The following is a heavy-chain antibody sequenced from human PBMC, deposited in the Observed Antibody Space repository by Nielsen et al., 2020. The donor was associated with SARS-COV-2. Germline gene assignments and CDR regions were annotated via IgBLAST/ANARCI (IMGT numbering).Heavy chain of an antibody. J-gene: IGHJ4*02. CDR2: IWYDGSNE. Sequence: PGKGLEWVAGIWYDGSNENYAESVKGRFTISRDNSKNTLFLQMDSLTADDTAVYFCARLSNFWSGYNDYWGQGTLVTVSS. V-gene: IGHV3-33*01. D-gene: IGHD3-3*01. CDR3: ARLSNFWSGYNDY.